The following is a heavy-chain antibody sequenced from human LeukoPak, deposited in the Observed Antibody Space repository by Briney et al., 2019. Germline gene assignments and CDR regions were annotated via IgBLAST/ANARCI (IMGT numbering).Heavy chain of an antibody. CDR1: GFTFSSYE. V-gene: IGHV3-23*01. CDR3: ANDLGWIQLNLG. D-gene: IGHD5-18*01. CDR2: IKTDGSIT. Sequence: GGSLRLSCAASGFTFSSYEMNWVRQAPGKGLEWVSRIKTDGSITDYADSVKGRFTISRDNSRNTVYLQMNSLRAEDTAVYYCANDLGWIQLNLGWGQGTLVTVSS. J-gene: IGHJ4*02.